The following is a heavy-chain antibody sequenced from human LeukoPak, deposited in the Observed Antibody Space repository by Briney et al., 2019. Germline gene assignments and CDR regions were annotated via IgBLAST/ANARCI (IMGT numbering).Heavy chain of an antibody. CDR2: IKSKTDGGTT. Sequence: PGGSLRLSCAASGFTFAGHAMSWVRQAPGKGLEWVGRIKSKTDGGTTDCAAPVKGRFTVSRDDSKNTLYLQMNSLKTEDSAVYYCTTVQLERRQYYYYGMDVWGQGTTVTVSS. CDR1: GFTFAGHA. J-gene: IGHJ6*02. D-gene: IGHD1-1*01. V-gene: IGHV3-15*01. CDR3: TTVQLERRQYYYYGMDV.